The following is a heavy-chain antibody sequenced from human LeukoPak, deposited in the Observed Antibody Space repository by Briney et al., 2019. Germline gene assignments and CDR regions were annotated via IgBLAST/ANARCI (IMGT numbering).Heavy chain of an antibody. Sequence: GGSLRLSCAASGFTFSSYWMHWVRQAPGKGLVWVSLIHSDGSRKSYADSVKGRFTISRDKLKITLYLQMNGLTAEYKAAYYCARDTEMLEATKAFDIWGQGTMVTVSS. CDR1: GFTFSSYW. J-gene: IGHJ3*02. CDR2: IHSDGSRK. CDR3: ARDTEMLEATKAFDI. D-gene: IGHD1-26*01. V-gene: IGHV3-74*01.